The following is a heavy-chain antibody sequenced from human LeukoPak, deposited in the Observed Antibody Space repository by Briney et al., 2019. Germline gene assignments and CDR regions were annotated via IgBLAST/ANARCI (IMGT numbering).Heavy chain of an antibody. CDR2: IITYNGNT. D-gene: IGHD4-17*01. V-gene: IGHV1-18*01. CDR1: GYTFTSYG. Sequence: AASVKVSCKTSGYTFTSYGLSWVRQAPGQGLEWMGWIITYNGNTYYSQKLQGRVTMTTDTSTSTAYMELRSLRSDDTPVYYCAKTTVTSEEYFYYYMDVWGKGTTVTVSS. CDR3: AKTTVTSEEYFYYYMDV. J-gene: IGHJ6*03.